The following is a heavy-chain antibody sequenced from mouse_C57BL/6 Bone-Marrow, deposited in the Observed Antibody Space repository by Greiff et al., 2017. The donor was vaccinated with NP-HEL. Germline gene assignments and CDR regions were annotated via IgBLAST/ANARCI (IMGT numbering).Heavy chain of an antibody. D-gene: IGHD4-1*02. J-gene: IGHJ4*01. V-gene: IGHV1-7*01. CDR1: GYTFTNYW. CDR2: INPSSGYT. CDR3: ARYRASTGTRAMDY. Sequence: LQESGAELVRPGTSVKMSCKASGYTFTNYWIGWAKQRPGQGLEWIGYINPSSGYTKYNQKFKDKATLTADKSSSTAYMQLSSLTYEDSAVYYCARYRASTGTRAMDYWGQGTSVTVSS.